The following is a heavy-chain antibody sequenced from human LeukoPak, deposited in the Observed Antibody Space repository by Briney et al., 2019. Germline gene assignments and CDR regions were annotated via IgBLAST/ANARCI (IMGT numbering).Heavy chain of an antibody. CDR2: INHSGST. CDR3: ARDLGGSSHL. D-gene: IGHD6-13*01. CDR1: GGSFSGYY. Sequence: SETLSLTCAVYGGSFSGYYWSWIRQPPGKGLEWIGEINHSGSTNYNPSLKSRVTISVDTSKNQFSLKLSSVTAADTAVYYCARDLGGSSHLWGQGTLVTVSS. V-gene: IGHV4-34*01. J-gene: IGHJ5*02.